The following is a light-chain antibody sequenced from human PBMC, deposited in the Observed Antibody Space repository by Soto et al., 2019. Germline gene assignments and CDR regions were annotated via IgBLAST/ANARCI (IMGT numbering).Light chain of an antibody. CDR2: LNSAGSH. V-gene: IGLV4-69*01. CDR1: SGHNSYA. Sequence: QLVLNQPPSASAALGASVKLTCTLSSGHNSYAISWHQQQPEKGPRYLMKLNSAGSHSKGDGIPDRFSGSSSGAERYLTISSLQSEDEADYYCQTWSTDIRVCGAGTTLTFL. J-gene: IGLJ3*02. CDR3: QTWSTDIRV.